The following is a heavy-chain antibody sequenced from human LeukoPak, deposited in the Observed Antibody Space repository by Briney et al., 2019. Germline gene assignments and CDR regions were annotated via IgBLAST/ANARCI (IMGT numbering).Heavy chain of an antibody. CDR1: GDSVSSNSVA. Sequence: SQTLSLTCVLSGDSVSSNSVAWTWIRQSSSRGLEWLGRTYYRSQWYNEYAASVRSRITIKPDTSKNQFSLQLNSVTPEDTAVYYCARDGYCSSFACSFDYWGQGTLVTVSS. V-gene: IGHV6-1*01. J-gene: IGHJ4*02. CDR3: ARDGYCSSFACSFDY. D-gene: IGHD2-2*03. CDR2: TYYRSQWYN.